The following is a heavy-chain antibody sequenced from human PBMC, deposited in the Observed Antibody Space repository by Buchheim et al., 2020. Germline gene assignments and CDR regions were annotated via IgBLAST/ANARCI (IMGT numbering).Heavy chain of an antibody. J-gene: IGHJ4*02. CDR2: ISYDGSNK. Sequence: QVQLVESGGGVVQSGRSLSLSCVASGFTFSNYAIHWVRQAPGRGLEWVTVISYDGSNKYYADSVRGRFTISRDNSKNTVSLQMNNLRAEDTAVYYCARAIYDFWNGYYGGGDYWGQGTL. D-gene: IGHD3-3*01. V-gene: IGHV3-30*04. CDR3: ARAIYDFWNGYYGGGDY. CDR1: GFTFSNYA.